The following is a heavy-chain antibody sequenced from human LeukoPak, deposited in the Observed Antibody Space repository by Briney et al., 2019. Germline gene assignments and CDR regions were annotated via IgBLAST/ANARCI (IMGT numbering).Heavy chain of an antibody. CDR1: GGTFSSYA. CDR2: IIPIFGTA. D-gene: IGHD2-15*01. CDR3: ARDTCSGGSCYLGNY. Sequence: ASVKVSCKASGGTFSSYAISWVRQAPGQGLEWMGGIIPIFGTANYAQKFQGRVTITADESTSTAYMELRSLRSDDTAVYYCARDTCSGGSCYLGNYWGQGTLVTVSS. J-gene: IGHJ4*02. V-gene: IGHV1-69*13.